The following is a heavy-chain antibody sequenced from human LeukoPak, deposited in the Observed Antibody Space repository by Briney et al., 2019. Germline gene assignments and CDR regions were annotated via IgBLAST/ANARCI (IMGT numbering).Heavy chain of an antibody. V-gene: IGHV4-39*01. J-gene: IGHJ4*02. CDR3: ARRYCSETSCLHFDS. Sequence: SETLSLTCTVSGGSIRSSTYYWSWIRQPPGKGLEWIGSIYYSGTTYYNPSLKSRVTISVDTSKNQFSLKLSSVTAADTAVYYCARRYCSETSCLHFDSWGQGTLVTVPS. D-gene: IGHD2-2*01. CDR1: GGSIRSSTYY. CDR2: IYYSGTT.